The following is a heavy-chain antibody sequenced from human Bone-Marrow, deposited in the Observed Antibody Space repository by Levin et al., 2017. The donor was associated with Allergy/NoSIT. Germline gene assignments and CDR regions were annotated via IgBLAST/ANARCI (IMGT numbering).Heavy chain of an antibody. D-gene: IGHD2-15*01. Sequence: SVKVSCKASGDNFRNYGLSWVRQAPGQGLEWVGGLIPLFGTTNFAQKFQGRVTITADEFSNTAYMELSSLRSDDTAVYFCARGTVLVAGRVYFGRWGQGTLVTVSS. V-gene: IGHV1-69*13. CDR1: GDNFRNYG. CDR2: LIPLFGTT. J-gene: IGHJ4*02. CDR3: ARGTVLVAGRVYFGR.